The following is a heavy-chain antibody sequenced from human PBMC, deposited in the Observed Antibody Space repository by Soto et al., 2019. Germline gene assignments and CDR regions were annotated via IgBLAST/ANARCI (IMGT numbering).Heavy chain of an antibody. J-gene: IGHJ4*02. V-gene: IGHV4-31*03. Sequence: SETLSLTCTVSGGSISSGGYYWSWIRQHPGKGLEWIGYIYYSGSTYYNPSLKSRVTISVDTSKNQFSLKLSSVTAADTAVYYCARAVNGYSSSWQNDYWGQGTLVTVSS. CDR1: GGSISSGGYY. CDR3: ARAVNGYSSSWQNDY. CDR2: IYYSGST. D-gene: IGHD6-13*01.